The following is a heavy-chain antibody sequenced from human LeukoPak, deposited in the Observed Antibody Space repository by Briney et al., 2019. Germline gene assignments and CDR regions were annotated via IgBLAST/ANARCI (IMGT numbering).Heavy chain of an antibody. Sequence: PSETLSLTCTVSGGSISSSSYYWGWIRQPPGKGLEWIGSIYYSGSTYYNPSLKSRVTISVDTSKNQFSLKLSSVTAADTAVYFCAKGGQYYYDSSAHYYWGQGILVTVSS. D-gene: IGHD3-22*01. CDR2: IYYSGST. J-gene: IGHJ4*02. CDR1: GGSISSSSYY. V-gene: IGHV4-39*07. CDR3: AKGGQYYYDSSAHYY.